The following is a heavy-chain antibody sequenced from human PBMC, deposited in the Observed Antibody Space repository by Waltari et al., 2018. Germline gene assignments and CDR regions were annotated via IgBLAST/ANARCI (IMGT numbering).Heavy chain of an antibody. Sequence: EVQLVESGGGLVQPGGSLSLSCAASGFTFSSHWMHWVRQGPGKGLVWVSRISSDGSATNYADSVKGRFTISRDNAKNTLYLQMNSLRVDDSAVYYCARGISTSWWGQGTLVTVSS. V-gene: IGHV3-74*01. CDR2: ISSDGSAT. J-gene: IGHJ4*02. CDR1: GFTFSSHW. CDR3: ARGISTSW.